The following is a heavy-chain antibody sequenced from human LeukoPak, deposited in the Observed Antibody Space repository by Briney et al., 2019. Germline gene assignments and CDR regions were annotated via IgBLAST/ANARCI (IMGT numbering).Heavy chain of an antibody. V-gene: IGHV4-4*07. CDR3: ARVRFGPGGELFDY. J-gene: IGHJ4*02. CDR1: GGSISPYY. D-gene: IGHD3-3*01. CDR2: VYASGTT. Sequence: SETLSLTCTVSGGSISPYYWSWIRQPAGKGLEWIGRVYASGTTNYNPSLKSRVTMSVDASKNQFSLKLTSVTAADTAVYFCARVRFGPGGELFDYWGQGTLVTVSS.